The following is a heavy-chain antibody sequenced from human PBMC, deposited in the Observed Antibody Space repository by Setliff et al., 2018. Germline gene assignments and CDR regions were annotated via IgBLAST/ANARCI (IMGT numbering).Heavy chain of an antibody. J-gene: IGHJ4*02. CDR3: AGQATDY. V-gene: IGHV3-30*03. CDR2: ISYDGSEK. Sequence: PGGSLRLSCAASGFTFSSYAMSGVRQAPGKGLEWVAVISYDGSEKYYVDSVKGRFTISRDNSKNTLYLQMNSLRAEDTALYYCAGQATDYWGQGTLVTVSS. CDR1: GFTFSSYA.